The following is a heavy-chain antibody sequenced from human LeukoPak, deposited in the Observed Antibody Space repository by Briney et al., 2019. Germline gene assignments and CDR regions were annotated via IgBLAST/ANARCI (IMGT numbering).Heavy chain of an antibody. D-gene: IGHD6-13*01. CDR1: GFSFSDSY. V-gene: IGHV3-11*01. CDR2: TTT. J-gene: IGHJ6*02. CDR3: VRVLAAGFRMDV. Sequence: GGSLRLSCAASGFSFSDSYMTWIRQAPGKGLECVSYTTTWYADSVKGRSTISRDNAKKSLYLQMNNVSAEDTAVYYCVRVLAAGFRMDVWGQGPTVTISS.